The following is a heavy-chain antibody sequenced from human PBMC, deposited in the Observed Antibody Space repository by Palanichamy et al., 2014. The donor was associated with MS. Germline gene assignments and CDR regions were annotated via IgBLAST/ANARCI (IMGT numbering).Heavy chain of an antibody. CDR1: GFTFSSYA. Sequence: EVQLLESGGGWVQPGGSLRLSCAASGFTFSSYALTWVRQAPGKGLKWVSSLNGLGGNTYYADSVKGRFTISRDNSKNTLYLQMDSLRAEDTAVYYCAKDLGGVSYGYFDHWGQGTVVTVSS. D-gene: IGHD3-16*01. CDR2: LNGLGGNT. CDR3: AKDLGGVSYGYFDH. V-gene: IGHV3-23*01. J-gene: IGHJ4*02.